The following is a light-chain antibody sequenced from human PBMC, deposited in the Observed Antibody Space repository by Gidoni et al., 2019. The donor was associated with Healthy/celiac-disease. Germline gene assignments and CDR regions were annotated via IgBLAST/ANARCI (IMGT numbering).Light chain of an antibody. Sequence: EIVMTQSPLSPPATPGEPASIPCRSSQSLLHSNGYNYLDWYQQKPGQSPQLLIYLGSNRASGVPDRFSGSGSGTDFTLKISSVEAEDVGVYYCMQDLQSQYSFGQGTKVEIK. J-gene: IGKJ2*03. CDR3: MQDLQSQYS. CDR2: LGS. CDR1: QSLLHSNGYNY. V-gene: IGKV2-28*01.